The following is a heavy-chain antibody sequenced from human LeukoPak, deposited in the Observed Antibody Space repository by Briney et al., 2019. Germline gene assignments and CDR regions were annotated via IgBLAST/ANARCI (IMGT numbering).Heavy chain of an antibody. CDR3: ARGGYSFDY. J-gene: IGHJ4*02. CDR1: GFTLSRYW. V-gene: IGHV3-7*01. Sequence: GGSLRLSCAASGFTLSRYWMSWVRRAPGKGLEWVARLHADGIERYYVDPVKGRFTISRDNAKNSLHLQMYSLRLDDTAVYYCARGGYSFDYLGQGTLVTVSS. D-gene: IGHD5-12*01. CDR2: LHADGIER.